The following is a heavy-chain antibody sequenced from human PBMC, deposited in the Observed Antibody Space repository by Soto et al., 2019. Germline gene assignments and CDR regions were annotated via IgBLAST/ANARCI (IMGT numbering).Heavy chain of an antibody. D-gene: IGHD2-21*02. Sequence: ASSQVFCWAHGYTFASYDINWVRQASVKRLEWIGWSVVGSGNTNNAKKYQERVTITRDIYTSTAYMELSSMRSEDTAVYYCAAAVVTPHYYDGMDVWGQGTTVTVSS. CDR2: SVVGSGNT. CDR3: AAAVVTPHYYDGMDV. J-gene: IGHJ6*02. CDR1: GYTFASYD. V-gene: IGHV1-58*02.